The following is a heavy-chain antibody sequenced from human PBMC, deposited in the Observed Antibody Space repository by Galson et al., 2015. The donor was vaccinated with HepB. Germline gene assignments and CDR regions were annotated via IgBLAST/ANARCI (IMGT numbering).Heavy chain of an antibody. CDR1: RYSFTTFW. CDR3: ARRDNSIGYHYFDDAFDI. CDR2: IYPGDSDT. V-gene: IGHV5-51*01. J-gene: IGHJ3*02. D-gene: IGHD3-22*01. Sequence: QSGAEVKKPGESLKISCQGSRYSFTTFWIAWVRQMPGKGLEWMGIIYPGDSDTRYSPSFQGHVTISVDKSITTAYLQWSSLKASDTAMYYCARRDNSIGYHYFDDAFDIWGQGTMVTVSS.